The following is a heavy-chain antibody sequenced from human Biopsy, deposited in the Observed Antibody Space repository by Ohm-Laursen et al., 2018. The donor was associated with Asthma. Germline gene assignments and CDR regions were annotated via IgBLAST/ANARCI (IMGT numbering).Heavy chain of an antibody. J-gene: IGHJ4*01. CDR3: ARGDSSNWSHYYFDY. Sequence: SLRLSCAASGFAVSRDHMFWFRQAPGKGLEWVSVIYSGGTSHTADSVRGRFTISRDYSKNTLYLQMHSLRAEDTAVYYCARGDSSNWSHYYFDYWG. CDR2: IYSGGTS. V-gene: IGHV3-53*01. D-gene: IGHD3-22*01. CDR1: GFAVSRDH.